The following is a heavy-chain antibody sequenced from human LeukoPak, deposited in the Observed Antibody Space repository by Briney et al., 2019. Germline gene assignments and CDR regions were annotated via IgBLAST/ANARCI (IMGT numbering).Heavy chain of an antibody. D-gene: IGHD4-17*01. Sequence: ASVKVSCKASGYTFTSYYMHWVRQAPGQGLEWMGTINPSGGSTSYAQRFQGRVTMTRDTSTSTVYMELSSLRSEDTAVYYCARDQGDYGEFDYWGQGTLVTVSS. CDR2: INPSGGST. CDR3: ARDQGDYGEFDY. V-gene: IGHV1-46*01. J-gene: IGHJ4*02. CDR1: GYTFTSYY.